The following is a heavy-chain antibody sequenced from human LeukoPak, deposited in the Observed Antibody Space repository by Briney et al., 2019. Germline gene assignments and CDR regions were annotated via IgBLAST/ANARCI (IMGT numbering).Heavy chain of an antibody. V-gene: IGHV1-8*01. Sequence: ASVKLSCTASGYTFTSYDMNWVRQATGQGLEWMGWMNPNSGNTGYAQKFQGRVTMTTNTSISTAYMELSSLRSEDAAVYYCARGHVPGIQVDYWGQGTLVTVSS. CDR3: ARGHVPGIQVDY. J-gene: IGHJ4*02. CDR1: GYTFTSYD. CDR2: MNPNSGNT. D-gene: IGHD5-18*01.